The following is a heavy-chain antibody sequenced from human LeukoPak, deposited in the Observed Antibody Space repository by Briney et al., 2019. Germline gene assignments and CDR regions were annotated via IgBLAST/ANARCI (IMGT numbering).Heavy chain of an antibody. J-gene: IGHJ4*02. Sequence: GGSLRLSCAGSGITFSNYGIHWVRQAPGKGLEWVAVISNDGSKKYYADSVKGRFTISRDNAKNFLYLQMNSLRAEDTAVYYCARTYYDILTGYNPYFDYWGQGILVTVSS. V-gene: IGHV3-30*03. CDR3: ARTYYDILTGYNPYFDY. CDR1: GITFSNYG. CDR2: ISNDGSKK. D-gene: IGHD3-9*01.